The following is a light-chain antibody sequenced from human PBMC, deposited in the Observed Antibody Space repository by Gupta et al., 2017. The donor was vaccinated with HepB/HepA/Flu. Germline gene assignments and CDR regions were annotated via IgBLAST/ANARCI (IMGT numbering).Light chain of an antibody. Sequence: DIVLTQSPASLAVSPGQRANITCRASERGSFLGINIIHWSQQKPGQPPKLLIYKASNKDTGIPARFSGSGSGTDFTLTIKHVEANDTANYYCRQSKNFLHTFGQGTKVEIK. CDR2: KAS. V-gene: IGKV7-3*01. CDR1: ERGSFLGINI. CDR3: RQSKNFLHT. J-gene: IGKJ2*01.